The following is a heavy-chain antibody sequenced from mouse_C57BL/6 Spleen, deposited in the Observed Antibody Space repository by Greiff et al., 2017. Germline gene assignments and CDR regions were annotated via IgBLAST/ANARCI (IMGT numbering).Heavy chain of an antibody. CDR2: IYPGDGDT. Sequence: QVQLQQSGPELVKPGASVKISCKASGYAFSSSWMNWVKQRPGKGLEWIGRIYPGDGDTNYNGKFKGKATLTADQSSTTAYMQLSSLTSEDSAVYFCARSTYYSNGGRFAYWGQGTLVTVSA. V-gene: IGHV1-82*01. CDR1: GYAFSSSW. CDR3: ARSTYYSNGGRFAY. J-gene: IGHJ3*01. D-gene: IGHD2-5*01.